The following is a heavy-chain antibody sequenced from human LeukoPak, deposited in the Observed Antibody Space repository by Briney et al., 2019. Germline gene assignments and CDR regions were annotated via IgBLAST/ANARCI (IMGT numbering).Heavy chain of an antibody. J-gene: IGHJ4*02. D-gene: IGHD3-10*01. V-gene: IGHV4-59*01. CDR1: GGSISSYY. CDR3: ARASGGWGVNYFDY. CDR2: IYYSGST. Sequence: PSETLSLTCTVSGGSISSYYWSWIRQPPGKGLEWIGYIYYSGSTNYNPSLKSRVTISVDTSKNQFSLKLSSVTAADTAVYYCARASGGWGVNYFDYWGQGTLVTVSS.